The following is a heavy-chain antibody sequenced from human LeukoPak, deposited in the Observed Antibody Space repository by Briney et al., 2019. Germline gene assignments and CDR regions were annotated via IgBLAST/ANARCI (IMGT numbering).Heavy chain of an antibody. CDR3: ARAVSYSYGTYYFDY. D-gene: IGHD5-18*01. CDR1: GGSISSGSYY. J-gene: IGHJ4*02. CDR2: IYYSGST. V-gene: IGHV4-61*01. Sequence: SQTLSLTCTVSGGSISSGSYYWSWIRQPPGKGLEWIGYIYYSGSTNYNPSLKSRVTISVDTSKNQFSLKLSSVTAADTAVYYCARAVSYSYGTYYFDYWGQGTLVTVSS.